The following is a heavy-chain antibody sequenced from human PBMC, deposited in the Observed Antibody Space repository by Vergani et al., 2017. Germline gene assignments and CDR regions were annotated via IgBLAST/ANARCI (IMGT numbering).Heavy chain of an antibody. V-gene: IGHV4-61*02. CDR2: IYVSGIT. CDR1: GASINNDFYY. J-gene: IGHJ3*01. D-gene: IGHD4-23*01. Sequence: QVQLQESGPGLVKPSQTLSLTCTVSGASINNDFYYWHWIRQPAGKGLEWIGRIYVSGITDYNSSLQSRVSMSVDTSKNQFSLPLTSVTAADTAVYYCARDNKQLRPRAFYLCVQGTIVTVSS. CDR3: ARDNKQLRPRAFYL.